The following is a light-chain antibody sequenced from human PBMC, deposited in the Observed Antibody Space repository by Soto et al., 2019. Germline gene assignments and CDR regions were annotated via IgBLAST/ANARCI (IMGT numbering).Light chain of an antibody. CDR3: QQYNNLTQVT. Sequence: EIVMTQSPATLSVSPGERATLSCRASQSVSSNLAWYQQKPGQAPRLLIYGASTRATGIPARFSGSGSGTEFTLTISSLQSEDFAVYYCQQYNNLTQVTVGQGTK. J-gene: IGKJ1*01. CDR1: QSVSSN. V-gene: IGKV3-15*01. CDR2: GAS.